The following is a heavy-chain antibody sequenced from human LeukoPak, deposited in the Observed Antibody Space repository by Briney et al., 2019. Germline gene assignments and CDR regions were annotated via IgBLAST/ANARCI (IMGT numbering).Heavy chain of an antibody. V-gene: IGHV4-59*12. CDR2: IYYSGST. J-gene: IGHJ4*02. Sequence: SETLSLTCTVSGGSISSYYWSWIRQPPGKGLEWIGYIYYSGSTNYNPSPKSRVTISVDTSKNQFSLKLTSVTAADTAIYYCSRESGAFCPFGYWGQGTLVIVPS. CDR1: GGSISSYY. CDR3: SRESGAFCPFGY. D-gene: IGHD1-26*01.